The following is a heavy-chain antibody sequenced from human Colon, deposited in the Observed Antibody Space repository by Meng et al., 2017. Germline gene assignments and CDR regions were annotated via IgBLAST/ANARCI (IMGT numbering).Heavy chain of an antibody. CDR3: ARKWAASSSTIDY. V-gene: IGHV7-4-1*02. Sequence: VQLVQSGPELRQPWASVKVTCRVSGYIFHKYSINWVRQAPGQGLEWMGWINTDTRNPTYAHDFTGRFVFSLDTTVSTAYLQINSLKAEDTAVYYWARKWAASSSTIDYWGQGTLVTVSS. D-gene: IGHD6-13*01. CDR2: INTDTRNP. CDR1: GYIFHKYS. J-gene: IGHJ4*02.